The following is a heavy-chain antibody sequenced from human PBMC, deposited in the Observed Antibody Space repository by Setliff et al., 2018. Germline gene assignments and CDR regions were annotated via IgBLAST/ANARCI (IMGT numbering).Heavy chain of an antibody. CDR3: ATQTAAYYFDY. J-gene: IGHJ4*02. CDR2: ISAYNGNT. Sequence: GASVKVSCKASGYTFTNYDISWVRQAPGQGLEWMGWISAYNGNTNYAQKLQGRVTMTTDTSTSTAYMELRSLRSDDTAVYYCATQTAAYYFDYWGQGALVTVSS. CDR1: GYTFTNYD. V-gene: IGHV1-18*01. D-gene: IGHD6-13*01.